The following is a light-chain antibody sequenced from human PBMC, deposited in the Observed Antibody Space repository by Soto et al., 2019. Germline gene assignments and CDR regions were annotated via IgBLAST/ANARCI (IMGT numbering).Light chain of an antibody. CDR1: QRVSSH. CDR3: HQYNNWPWT. V-gene: IGKV3-15*01. CDR2: AAS. Sequence: EIVMTQSPVTLSVSPGDTATLSCRASQRVSSHLAWYQQKPGQPPRLLIYAASTRATGIAGRFSGSGSETEFTLIIRSLQSEDSALYYCHQYNNWPWTFGQGTKVDIK. J-gene: IGKJ1*01.